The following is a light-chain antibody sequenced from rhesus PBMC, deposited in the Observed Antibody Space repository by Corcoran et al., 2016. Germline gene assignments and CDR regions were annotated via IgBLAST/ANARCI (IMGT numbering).Light chain of an antibody. CDR2: KAS. Sequence: DIQMTQSPSSLSASVGDTVTITCRSSQSISSWLEWYQQKPGKAPKLLIYKASSLQSGVPSRFSGSGYGTDFTLTISRLQPEDFATYYCLQYSSSPYSFGQGTKVEIK. J-gene: IGKJ2*01. V-gene: IGKV1-22*01. CDR1: QSISSW. CDR3: LQYSSSPYS.